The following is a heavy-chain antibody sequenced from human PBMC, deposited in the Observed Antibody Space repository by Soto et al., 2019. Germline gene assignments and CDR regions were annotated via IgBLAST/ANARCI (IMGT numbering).Heavy chain of an antibody. CDR1: GYTFTSYA. CDR3: ARDYRSGWSYFDY. V-gene: IGHV1-3*01. Sequence: ASVKVSCKASGYTFTSYAMHWVRQAPGQRLEWMGWINAGNGNTKYSQKFQGRVTITRDTSASTAYMGLSSLRSEDTAVYYCARDYRSGWSYFDYWGQGTLVTVSS. J-gene: IGHJ4*02. CDR2: INAGNGNT. D-gene: IGHD6-19*01.